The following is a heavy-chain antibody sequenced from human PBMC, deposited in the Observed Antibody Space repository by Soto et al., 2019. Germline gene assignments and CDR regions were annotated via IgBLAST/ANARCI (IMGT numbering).Heavy chain of an antibody. D-gene: IGHD1-26*01. CDR3: ARDLGATGWFDP. Sequence: TLSLTCAVSGGSISSGGYSWSWIRQPPGKGLEWIGYIYHSGSTYYNPSLKSRVTISVDRSKNQFSLKLSSVTAADTAVYYCARDLGATGWFDPWGQGTLVTVSS. V-gene: IGHV4-30-2*01. J-gene: IGHJ5*02. CDR1: GGSISSGGYS. CDR2: IYHSGST.